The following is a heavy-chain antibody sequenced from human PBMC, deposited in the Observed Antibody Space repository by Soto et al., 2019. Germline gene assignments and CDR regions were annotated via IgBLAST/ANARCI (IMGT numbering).Heavy chain of an antibody. CDR3: ARGFQYWLPTID. V-gene: IGHV4-4*01. Sequence: QVQLQEAGPGLVRPSGTLSLTCSVSGASVATGNWWSWVRQSPGKVLEWLGEVSLAGRNPYKPSLQSRVTVPLDESRTPFALSLTSVPVAAAAIYCCARGFQYWLPTIDWGRGTVVTVS. CDR1: GASVATGNW. J-gene: IGHJ4*02. D-gene: IGHD3-10*01. CDR2: VSLAGRN.